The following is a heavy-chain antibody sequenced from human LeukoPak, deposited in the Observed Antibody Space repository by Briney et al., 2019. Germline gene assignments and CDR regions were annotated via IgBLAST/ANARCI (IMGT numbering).Heavy chain of an antibody. CDR3: AIVWFGELFPSRVLDY. D-gene: IGHD3-10*01. CDR1: GFTFSDYY. J-gene: IGHJ4*02. Sequence: GGSLRLSCAASGFTFSDYYMSWIRQAPGKGLEWVSYISSSGSTIYYADSVKGRFTISRDNAKNSLYLQMNSPRAEDTAVYYCAIVWFGELFPSRVLDYWGQGTLVTVSS. V-gene: IGHV3-11*04. CDR2: ISSSGSTI.